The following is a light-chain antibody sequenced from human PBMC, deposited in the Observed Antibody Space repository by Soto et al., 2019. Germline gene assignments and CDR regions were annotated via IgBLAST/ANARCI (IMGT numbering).Light chain of an antibody. CDR3: QQYNSSPWT. Sequence: DIQMTQSPSTLSASVGDRVTITCRASQSISSWLAWYQQKPEKAPKLLIYKASSLESGVPSRFSGSGSGTEFTLTISSLQPDDFATYYCQQYNSSPWTFGQETKVEIK. J-gene: IGKJ1*01. CDR2: KAS. CDR1: QSISSW. V-gene: IGKV1-5*03.